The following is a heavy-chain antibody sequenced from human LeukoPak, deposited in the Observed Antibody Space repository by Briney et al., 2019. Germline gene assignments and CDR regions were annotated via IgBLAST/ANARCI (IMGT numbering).Heavy chain of an antibody. V-gene: IGHV4-34*01. Sequence: PSETLSLTCAVYGGSFSGYYWSWIRQPPGKGLEWIGEINHSGSTNYNPSLKSRVTISVDTSKNQFSLKLSSVTAADTAVYYCARRTSWLFDYWGQGILVTVSS. CDR3: ARRTSWLFDY. J-gene: IGHJ4*02. D-gene: IGHD1-7*01. CDR2: INHSGST. CDR1: GGSFSGYY.